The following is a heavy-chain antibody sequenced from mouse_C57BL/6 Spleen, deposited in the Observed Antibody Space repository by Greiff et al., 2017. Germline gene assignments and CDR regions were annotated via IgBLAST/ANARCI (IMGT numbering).Heavy chain of an antibody. CDR2: IDPENGDT. J-gene: IGHJ3*01. V-gene: IGHV14-4*01. Sequence: VQLKQSGAELVRPGASVKLSCTASGFNIKDDYMHWVKQRPEQGLEWIGWIDPENGDTEYASKFQGKATITADTSSNTAYLQLSSLTSEDTAVYYCTTSLGGSSLRDAYWGQGTLVTVSA. CDR3: TTSLGGSSLRDAY. D-gene: IGHD1-1*01. CDR1: GFNIKDDY.